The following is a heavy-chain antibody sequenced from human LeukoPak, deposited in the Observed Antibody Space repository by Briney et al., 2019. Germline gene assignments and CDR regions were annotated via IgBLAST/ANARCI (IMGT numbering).Heavy chain of an antibody. CDR2: INPNSGGT. D-gene: IGHD3-22*01. J-gene: IGHJ4*02. CDR1: GYAFTGYY. Sequence: ASLKVSCKASGYAFTGYYMHWVRQAPGQGLEWMGWINPNSGGTNSAQKFQGRVTMTRDTSISTVYMELSRLRSDDTAVYYCARAFRGYYYDSSGYPYFDYWGQGTLVTVSS. V-gene: IGHV1-2*02. CDR3: ARAFRGYYYDSSGYPYFDY.